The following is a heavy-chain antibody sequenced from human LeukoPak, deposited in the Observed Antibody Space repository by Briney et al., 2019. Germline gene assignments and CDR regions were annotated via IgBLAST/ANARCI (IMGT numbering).Heavy chain of an antibody. D-gene: IGHD3-22*01. CDR2: INHSGST. CDR1: GGSFSGYY. CDR3: AGEGYYYDSSGYCLPLDY. Sequence: PSETLSLTCAVYGGSFSGYYWSWIRQPPGKGLEWIGEINHSGSTNYNPSLKSRVTISVDTSKNQFSLKLSSVTAADTAVYYCAGEGYYYDSSGYCLPLDYWGQGTLVTVSS. J-gene: IGHJ4*02. V-gene: IGHV4-34*01.